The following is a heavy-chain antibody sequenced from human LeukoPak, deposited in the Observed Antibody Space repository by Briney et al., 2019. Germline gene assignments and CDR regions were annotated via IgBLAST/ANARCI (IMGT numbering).Heavy chain of an antibody. CDR1: GFTFSSYE. J-gene: IGHJ4*02. Sequence: GGSLRLSCAASGFTFSSYEMNWVRQAPGKGLEWVSYISSSGTTMYYADFVKGRFTISRDNAKNSLYLQMNSLRAEDTAVYYCARDRVYDYVWGSYRSSAFDYWGQGTLVTVSS. V-gene: IGHV3-48*03. D-gene: IGHD3-16*02. CDR3: ARDRVYDYVWGSYRSSAFDY. CDR2: ISSSGTTM.